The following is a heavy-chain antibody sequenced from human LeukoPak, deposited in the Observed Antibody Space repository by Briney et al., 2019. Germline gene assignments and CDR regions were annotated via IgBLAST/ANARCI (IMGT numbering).Heavy chain of an antibody. V-gene: IGHV3-30*02. CDR2: IRYDGSNK. CDR1: GFTFSSYG. CDR3: AKDEVYCSGCSCYHY. Sequence: PGGSLRLSCAASGFTFSSYGMHWVRQAPGKGLEWVAFIRYDGSNKYYADSVKGRFTISRDNSKNTLYLQMNSLRAEDTAVYYCAKDEVYCSGCSCYHYWGQGTLVTVSS. D-gene: IGHD2-15*01. J-gene: IGHJ4*02.